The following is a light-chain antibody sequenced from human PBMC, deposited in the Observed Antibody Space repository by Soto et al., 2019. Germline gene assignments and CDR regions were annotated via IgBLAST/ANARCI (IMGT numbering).Light chain of an antibody. V-gene: IGLV1-47*01. CDR1: SCNIGSNY. CDR3: AAWDDSLSGVV. J-gene: IGLJ2*01. Sequence: QSVLTQPPSASGTPGQRVTISCSGSSCNIGSNYVYWYHQLPGTAPKLLIYRNNQRPSGVPDRFSGSKSGTSASLAISGLRYEDEAAYYCAAWDDSLSGVVIGGGTKLTVL. CDR2: RNN.